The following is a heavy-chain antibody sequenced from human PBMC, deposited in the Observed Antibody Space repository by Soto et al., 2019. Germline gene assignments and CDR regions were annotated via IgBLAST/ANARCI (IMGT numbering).Heavy chain of an antibody. J-gene: IGHJ6*02. CDR1: GYTFTGYY. V-gene: IGHV1-2*04. CDR2: IDPDSGGT. CDR3: ARSGGNLYYFAMDV. D-gene: IGHD4-4*01. Sequence: ASVKVSCKASGYTFTGYYVHWVRQAPGQGLEWIGWIDPDSGGTNYAQKFQGWVTLTRDTSINTVYLEVNSLKSDDTALYYCARSGGNLYYFAMDVWGQGTTVTVSS.